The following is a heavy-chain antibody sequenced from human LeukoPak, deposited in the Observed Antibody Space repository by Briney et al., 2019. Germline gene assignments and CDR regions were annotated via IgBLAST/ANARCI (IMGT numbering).Heavy chain of an antibody. CDR3: ARLRIASSGYYPLYFDY. Sequence: SETLSLTCTVSGGSISSYYWSWIRQPAGKGLEWIGRIYTSGSTYYNPSLKSRVTISVDTSKNQFFLKLSSVTAADTAVYYCARLRIASSGYYPLYFDYWGQGTLVTVSS. CDR2: IYTSGST. CDR1: GGSISSYY. J-gene: IGHJ4*02. V-gene: IGHV4-4*07. D-gene: IGHD3-22*01.